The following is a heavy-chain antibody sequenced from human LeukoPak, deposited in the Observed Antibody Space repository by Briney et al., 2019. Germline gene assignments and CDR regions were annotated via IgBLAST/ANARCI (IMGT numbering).Heavy chain of an antibody. CDR1: GYSFTSYG. D-gene: IGHD4-17*01. V-gene: IGHV1-18*01. CDR2: ISGDNGDT. J-gene: IGHJ6*02. CDR3: GGGHVPTATTYFYFYGLDV. Sequence: ASVKVSCKASGYSFTSYGISWVRQAPGKGLEWMGWISGDNGDTNYAQKLQGRVIMTTDTSTSTAHMELRSLMSDDTAALYCGGGHVPTATTYFYFYGLDVWGQGTTVTVSS.